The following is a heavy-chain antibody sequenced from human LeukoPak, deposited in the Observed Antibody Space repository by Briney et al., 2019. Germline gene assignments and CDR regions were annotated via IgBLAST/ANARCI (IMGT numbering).Heavy chain of an antibody. CDR1: DGSISGYY. J-gene: IGHJ4*02. CDR2: INYTGTI. CDR3: ARLADHGWPDY. D-gene: IGHD6-19*01. V-gene: IGHV4-59*08. Sequence: PSETLSLTCTVSDGSISGYYWTWIRQPPGKGLEWIAYINYTGTIKYNPSVQSRVTISVDTSKNQFSLRLSSVTAADTAVYYCARLADHGWPDYWGQGTLVTVSS.